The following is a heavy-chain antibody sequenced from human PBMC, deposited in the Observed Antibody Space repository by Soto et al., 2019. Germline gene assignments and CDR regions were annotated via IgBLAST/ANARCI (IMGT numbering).Heavy chain of an antibody. D-gene: IGHD4-17*01. CDR3: ARTYGSNSHFDY. Sequence: PGGSLRLSCAASGFTFSSYWMHWVRQAPGKGLVWISRVDSDGGTTTYADSVKGRFTMSRDNAKNTLYLQMNSLRAEDTAVYYCARTYGSNSHFDYWGQGTLVTVSS. V-gene: IGHV3-74*01. J-gene: IGHJ4*02. CDR1: GFTFSSYW. CDR2: VDSDGGTT.